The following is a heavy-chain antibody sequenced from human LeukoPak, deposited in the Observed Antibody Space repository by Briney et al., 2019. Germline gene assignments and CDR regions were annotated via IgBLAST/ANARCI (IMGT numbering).Heavy chain of an antibody. V-gene: IGHV3-9*03. Sequence: PEGSLRLSCAASGFTFDDYAMHWVRQAPGKGLEWVSGIYWNSGSMDYADSVKGRFAISRDNAKNSLYLQMNSLRAEDMALYYCAKDMAKSSYYGIDYWGQGTLVTVSS. CDR1: GFTFDDYA. CDR2: IYWNSGSM. CDR3: AKDMAKSSYYGIDY. D-gene: IGHD1-26*01. J-gene: IGHJ4*02.